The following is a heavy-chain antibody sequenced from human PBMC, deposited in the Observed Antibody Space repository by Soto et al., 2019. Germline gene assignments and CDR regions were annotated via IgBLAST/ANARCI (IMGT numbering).Heavy chain of an antibody. Sequence: PGGSLRLSCAASGFTFSSYAMHWVRQAPGKGLEWVAVISYDGSNKYYADSVKGRFTISRDNSKNTLYLQMNSLRAEDTAVYYCAKDISEGAVDYWGQGTLVTVSS. J-gene: IGHJ4*02. D-gene: IGHD1-26*01. CDR1: GFTFSSYA. V-gene: IGHV3-30-3*01. CDR2: ISYDGSNK. CDR3: AKDISEGAVDY.